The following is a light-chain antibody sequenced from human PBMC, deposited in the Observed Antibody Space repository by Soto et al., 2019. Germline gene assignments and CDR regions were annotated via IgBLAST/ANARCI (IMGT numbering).Light chain of an antibody. CDR3: SSYPSSSTRV. CDR1: ISDVGGYNY. J-gene: IGLJ3*02. CDR2: EVS. Sequence: QSALTHPASVSWAPGHSITIACTGPISDVGGYNYVSWYQQHPAKSPQLMIYEVSNRPSGVSKRFSGSKSGNTAYLNISGLQDEDEADYYCSSYPSSSTRVFGGGTQLTVL. V-gene: IGLV2-14*01.